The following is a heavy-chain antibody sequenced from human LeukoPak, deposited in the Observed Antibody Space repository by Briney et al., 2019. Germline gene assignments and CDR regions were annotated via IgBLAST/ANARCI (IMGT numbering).Heavy chain of an antibody. CDR2: IYYSGSA. Sequence: SETLSLTCTVSGGSISDYSWSWIRQPPGKGLEWIGNIYYSGSANHNPSLKSRVTISRDTSKNQFSLKLSSVTAADTAVYYCARSGSSWYYFDYWGQGTLVTVSS. D-gene: IGHD6-13*01. CDR3: ARSGSSWYYFDY. J-gene: IGHJ4*02. CDR1: GGSISDYS. V-gene: IGHV4-59*12.